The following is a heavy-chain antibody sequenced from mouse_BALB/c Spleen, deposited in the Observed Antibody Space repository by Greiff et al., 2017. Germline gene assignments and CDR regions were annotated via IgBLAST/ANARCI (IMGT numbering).Heavy chain of an antibody. CDR3: ARWTMITALAY. Sequence: EVQVVESGGGLVKPGGSLKLSCAASGFTFSSYDMSWVRQSPEKRLEWVAEISSGGSYTYYPDTVTGRFTISRDNAKNTLYLEMSSLRSEDTAMYYWARWTMITALAYWGQGTLVTVSA. J-gene: IGHJ3*01. V-gene: IGHV5-9-4*01. D-gene: IGHD2-4*01. CDR2: ISSGGSYT. CDR1: GFTFSSYD.